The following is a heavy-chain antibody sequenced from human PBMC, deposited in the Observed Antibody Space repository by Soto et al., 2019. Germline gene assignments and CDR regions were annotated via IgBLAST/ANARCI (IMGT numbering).Heavy chain of an antibody. CDR1: GGSIYSSSYS. V-gene: IGHV4-39*01. D-gene: IGHD1-20*01. CDR2: IYYSGST. CDR3: ARQTTFHGNNRFFDL. J-gene: IGHJ4*02. Sequence: QVQLQESGPGLVKPSETLSLTCTVSGGSIYSSSYSWGWIRQPPGKGLEWIGSIYYSGSTSYNPSLKSRVTISVDTSKSQFSLKLSSVTAADTAVFYCARQTTFHGNNRFFDLWGQGTLVTVSS.